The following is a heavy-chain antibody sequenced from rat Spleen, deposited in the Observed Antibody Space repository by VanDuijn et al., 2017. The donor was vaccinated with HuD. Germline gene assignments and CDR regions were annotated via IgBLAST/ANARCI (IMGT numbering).Heavy chain of an antibody. CDR1: GFTFSSYG. V-gene: IGHV5-62*01. D-gene: IGHD1-4*01. CDR3: ARGDNNYFDY. Sequence: VQLVKSGGGLVQPGKSLKLSCSASGFTFSSYGMHWIRQAPGKGLDWVAYISSSSGTVYADAVKGRFTISRDNAKNTLYLQLNSLKSEDTAIYYCARGDNNYFDYWGQGVMVTVSS. CDR2: ISSSSGT. J-gene: IGHJ2*01.